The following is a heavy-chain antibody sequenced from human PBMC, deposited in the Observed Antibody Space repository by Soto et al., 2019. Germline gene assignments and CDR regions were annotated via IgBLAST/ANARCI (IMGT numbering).Heavy chain of an antibody. CDR1: GFSLSTSGVG. D-gene: IGHD5-12*01. V-gene: IGHV2-5*02. CDR2: IYWDDDK. Sequence: QITLKESGPTLVKPTQTLTLTCTFSGFSLSTSGVGVGWIRQPPGKALEWLALIYWDDDKRYSPSLKSRLTITNDTSKNQVVLTMTNMDPVETATYYCAHSFGGYDYFDYWRQGTLVTVSS. J-gene: IGHJ4*02. CDR3: AHSFGGYDYFDY.